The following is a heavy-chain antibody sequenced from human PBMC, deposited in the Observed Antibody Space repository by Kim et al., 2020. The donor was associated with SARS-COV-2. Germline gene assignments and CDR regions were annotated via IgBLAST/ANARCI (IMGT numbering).Heavy chain of an antibody. CDR2: TNYSGRT. CDR3: ARGIVVTAMDTTS. D-gene: IGHD1-1*01. Sequence: SETLSLTCTVSGASITSHYWSWIRQPPGGGLEWIGYTNYSGRTNFNTSLKCRISMSIDTSKNQFSLRVNSLTAADTALYYCARGIVVTAMDTTSWGRGTLVSVSS. CDR1: GASITSHY. J-gene: IGHJ4*02. V-gene: IGHV4-59*11.